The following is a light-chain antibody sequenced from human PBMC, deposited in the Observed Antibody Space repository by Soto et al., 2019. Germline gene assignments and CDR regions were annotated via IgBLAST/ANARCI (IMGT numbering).Light chain of an antibody. V-gene: IGLV2-8*01. CDR2: EVN. Sequence: QSVLTQPPSAPGSPGQSVAISCTGTSSDVGGYNYVSWYQQHPGKAPKLMIYEVNKRPSGVPDRFSGSKSGNTASLTVSGLKAEDEGDYYCSSYAGSSNVFGTRTEVTV. J-gene: IGLJ1*01. CDR1: SSDVGGYNY. CDR3: SSYAGSSNV.